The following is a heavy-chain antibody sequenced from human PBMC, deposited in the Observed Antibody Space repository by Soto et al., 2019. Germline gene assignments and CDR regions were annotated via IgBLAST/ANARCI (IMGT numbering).Heavy chain of an antibody. CDR3: ARAHSGYDPLGMDV. J-gene: IGHJ6*02. Sequence: QLHLVQSGAVVKKPGASVTVSCSASGYPVTAYYMHWVRQAPGRGLEWMGGINPATGAAKYTQTFQGRVTMTRDTSTSTVFMELSGLTSEDTAVYYCARAHSGYDPLGMDVWGQGTTVTVSS. D-gene: IGHD5-12*01. CDR1: GYPVTAYY. V-gene: IGHV1-2*02. CDR2: INPATGAA.